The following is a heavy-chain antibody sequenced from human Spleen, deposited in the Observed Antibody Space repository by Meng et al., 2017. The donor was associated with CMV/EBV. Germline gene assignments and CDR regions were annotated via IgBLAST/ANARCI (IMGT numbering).Heavy chain of an antibody. CDR2: IYYSGST. CDR3: ARAPDYWVRGDVFDI. D-gene: IGHD3-10*01. J-gene: IGHJ3*02. CDR1: GGSISSGDYY. Sequence: GGSISSGDYYWSWVRQPPGKGLEWIAYIYYSGSTYYNPSLKSRISISIDTSKNQFSLKLTSLTAADTAVYYCARAPDYWVRGDVFDIWGQGTMVTVSS. V-gene: IGHV4-30-4*08.